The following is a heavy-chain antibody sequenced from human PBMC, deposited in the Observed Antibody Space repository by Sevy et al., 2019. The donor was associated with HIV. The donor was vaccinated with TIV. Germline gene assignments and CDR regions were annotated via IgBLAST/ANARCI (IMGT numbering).Heavy chain of an antibody. V-gene: IGHV3-23*01. J-gene: IGHJ4*02. CDR2: ISGSGGST. D-gene: IGHD6-6*01. CDR3: ANIFEESSSSPPDY. CDR1: GFTFSTYA. Sequence: GGSLRLSCAASGFTFSTYAMSWARQAPGKGLEWVSAISGSGGSTYYADSVKGRFTISRDNSKNTLYLQMNSLRAEDTALYYCANIFEESSSSPPDYWGQGTLVTVSS.